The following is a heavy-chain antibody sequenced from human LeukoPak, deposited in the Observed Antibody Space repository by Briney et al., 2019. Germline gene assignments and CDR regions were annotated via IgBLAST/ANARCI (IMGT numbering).Heavy chain of an antibody. CDR1: GYTFTSYG. CDR2: ISAYNGNT. D-gene: IGHD6-13*01. Sequence: ASVKVSCKASGYTFTSYGISWVREAPGQGLELMGWISAYNGNTNYAQKLQGRVTMTTDTSTSTAYMELRSLRSDDTAVYYCARALYSSSWYFPFDSWGQGTLVTVSS. J-gene: IGHJ4*02. V-gene: IGHV1-18*01. CDR3: ARALYSSSWYFPFDS.